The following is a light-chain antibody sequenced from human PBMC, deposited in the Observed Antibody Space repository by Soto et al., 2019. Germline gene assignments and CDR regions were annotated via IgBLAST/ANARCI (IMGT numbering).Light chain of an antibody. V-gene: IGKV3-15*01. J-gene: IGKJ1*01. CDR2: GAS. CDR3: QQYGTSPWT. CDR1: QSVSSN. Sequence: VMTPSPATLSVPPEEGTTHSSMASQSVSSNLAWYQQKPGQAPRLLIYGASTRATGIPARFSGSGSGTDFTLTISRLEPEDFAVYYCQQYGTSPWTFGQGTKVDIK.